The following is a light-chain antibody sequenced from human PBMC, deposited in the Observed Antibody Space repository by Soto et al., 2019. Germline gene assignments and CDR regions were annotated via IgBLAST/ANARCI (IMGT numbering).Light chain of an antibody. J-gene: IGKJ2*01. CDR3: QQYGSSPPYT. Sequence: EVVLTQSPGTLSLSPGERATLSCRASQSVSNNYLAWYQQKPGQSPKLLIFGSSDRATGIPDRFSGSGCGTDFNLTISSLEPEDFAVYYCQQYGSSPPYTFGQGTKLEIK. CDR2: GSS. CDR1: QSVSNNY. V-gene: IGKV3-20*01.